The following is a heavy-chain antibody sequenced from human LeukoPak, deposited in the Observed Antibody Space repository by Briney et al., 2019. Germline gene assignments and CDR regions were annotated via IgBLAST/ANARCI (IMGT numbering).Heavy chain of an antibody. CDR2: ISPNSGGT. J-gene: IGHJ3*02. CDR1: GYAFTDYY. CDR3: ARESLVRLTSGFDI. V-gene: IGHV1-2*02. Sequence: ASVRVSCKASGYAFTDYYIHWVRQAPGQGLEWMGWISPNSGGTNYAQKFQGRVTMTRDTSISTAYMELSRPRSDDTAIYYCARESLVRLTSGFDIWGQGTMVTVSS. D-gene: IGHD3-10*01.